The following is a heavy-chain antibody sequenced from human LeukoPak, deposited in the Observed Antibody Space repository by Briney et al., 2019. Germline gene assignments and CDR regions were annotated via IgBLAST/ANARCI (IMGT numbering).Heavy chain of an antibody. CDR1: GFTFSRYW. Sequence: PGGSLRLSCAASGFTFSRYWMHWVRQAPGKGLVWVSRISTDGNITTYADSVKGRFTISRDNAKNTLYLQMKSLRAEDTAVYYCARPDYHGSGNYYNELDYWGQGTLVTVSS. CDR3: ARPDYHGSGNYYNELDY. D-gene: IGHD3-10*01. V-gene: IGHV3-74*01. CDR2: ISTDGNIT. J-gene: IGHJ4*02.